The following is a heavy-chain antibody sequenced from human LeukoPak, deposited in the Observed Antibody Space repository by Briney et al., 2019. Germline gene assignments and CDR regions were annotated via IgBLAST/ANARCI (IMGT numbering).Heavy chain of an antibody. D-gene: IGHD3-9*01. Sequence: PGGSLRLSCAASGFTFDDYAMHWVRQAPGKGLEWVSGISWNSGSIGYADSVKGRFTISRDNAKNSLYLQMNSLRAEDTALYYCAKGTNYDILTGPFDYWGQGTLVTVSS. V-gene: IGHV3-9*01. CDR3: AKGTNYDILTGPFDY. J-gene: IGHJ4*02. CDR2: ISWNSGSI. CDR1: GFTFDDYA.